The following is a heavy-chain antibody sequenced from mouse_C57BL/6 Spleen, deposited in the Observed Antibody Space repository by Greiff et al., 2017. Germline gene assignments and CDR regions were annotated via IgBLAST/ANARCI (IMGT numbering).Heavy chain of an antibody. D-gene: IGHD1-1*02. Sequence: QVHVKQSGAELVRPGASVTLSCKASGYTFTDYEMHWVKQTPVHGLEWIGAIDPETGGTAYNQKFKGKAILTADKSSSTAYMELRSLTSEDSAVYYCTREGGNYFDYWGQGTTLTVSS. J-gene: IGHJ2*01. CDR1: GYTFTDYE. CDR2: IDPETGGT. V-gene: IGHV1-15*01. CDR3: TREGGNYFDY.